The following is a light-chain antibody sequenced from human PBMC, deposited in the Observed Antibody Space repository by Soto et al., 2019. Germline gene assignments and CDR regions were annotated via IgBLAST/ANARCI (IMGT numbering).Light chain of an antibody. CDR3: QQYNNWPWT. J-gene: IGKJ1*01. CDR2: DAS. Sequence: EIVMTQSPATLSVSPGERATLSCRASQSVNSRLAWYQQKPGQTPRLLIYDASTRATGIPTRFSGSGSGTDFTLTISSLQSEDFAVYYCQQYNNWPWTSGQGTKVDIK. CDR1: QSVNSR. V-gene: IGKV3-15*01.